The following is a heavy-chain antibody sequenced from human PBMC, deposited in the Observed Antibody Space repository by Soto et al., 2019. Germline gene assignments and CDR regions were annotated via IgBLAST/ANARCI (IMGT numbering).Heavy chain of an antibody. CDR1: GFTFSSYE. D-gene: IGHD3-9*01. CDR2: ISSSGSTI. CDR3: ARVAIFDYDDYGMDV. Sequence: PGVSLRLSWAASGFTFSSYEMNWVRQAPGKGLEWVSYISSSGSTIYYEDSVKGRFTISRDNAKNSLYLQMNSLRAEDTAVYYCARVAIFDYDDYGMDVWGKGTTVTVSS. V-gene: IGHV3-48*03. J-gene: IGHJ6*04.